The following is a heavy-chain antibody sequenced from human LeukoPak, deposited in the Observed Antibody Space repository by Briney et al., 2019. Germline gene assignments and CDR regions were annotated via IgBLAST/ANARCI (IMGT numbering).Heavy chain of an antibody. J-gene: IGHJ4*02. CDR3: ARGKVYYYYDY. D-gene: IGHD5/OR15-5a*01. Sequence: GGFLRLSCAVSGFNVRSNYMSWVRQAPGKGLEWVSVLHSSGDTYYADSVKGRFTISRDNSENTLYLQMNSLRAEDTAIYYCARGKVYYYYDYWGQGTLVTVSS. V-gene: IGHV3-53*01. CDR2: LHSSGDT. CDR1: GFNVRSNY.